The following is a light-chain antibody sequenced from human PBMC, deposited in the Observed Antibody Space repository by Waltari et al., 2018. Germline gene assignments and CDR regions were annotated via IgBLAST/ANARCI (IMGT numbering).Light chain of an antibody. CDR1: QSVSTF. CDR3: QQYNNWPPPYA. CDR2: GTF. V-gene: IGKV3-15*01. Sequence: ETVLTQSPAILSVSPGEVVTLSCRASQSVSTFLAWYQQKPGQAPRLLIYGTFTRATGGSARFSGSGYGTEVTLTITNLQSEDSAVYYCQQYNNWPPPYAFGQGTKLEIK. J-gene: IGKJ2*01.